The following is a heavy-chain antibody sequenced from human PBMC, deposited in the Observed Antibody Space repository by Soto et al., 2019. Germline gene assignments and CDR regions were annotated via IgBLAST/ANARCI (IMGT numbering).Heavy chain of an antibody. Sequence: EVQLVESGGGLVQPGGSLRLSCAASGFTFSVYWMSWVRQAPGKGLEWVANIKKDGSEKYHADSVKGRFTISRDNANNSLYLQMNSLRAEDTAVYYCARDRGWYRPFDYWGQGILVTVSS. CDR1: GFTFSVYW. CDR2: IKKDGSEK. CDR3: ARDRGWYRPFDY. D-gene: IGHD3-16*02. J-gene: IGHJ4*02. V-gene: IGHV3-7*03.